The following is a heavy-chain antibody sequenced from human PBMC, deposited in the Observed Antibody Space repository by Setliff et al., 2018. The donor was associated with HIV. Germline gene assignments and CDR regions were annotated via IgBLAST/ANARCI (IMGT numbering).Heavy chain of an antibody. J-gene: IGHJ6*03. CDR1: GGSISGHY. V-gene: IGHV4-59*11. CDR3: VRGYCSSTTCYDDYYYMDV. Sequence: PSETLSLTCTVSGGSISGHYWSWIRQPPGKGLGWIAYIFYTGSTNYNPSLKSRVTISVDTSKNQLFLKLSSVTAADTAVYYCVRGYCSSTTCYDDYYYMDVWGKGSTVTVSS. CDR2: IFYTGST. D-gene: IGHD2-2*01.